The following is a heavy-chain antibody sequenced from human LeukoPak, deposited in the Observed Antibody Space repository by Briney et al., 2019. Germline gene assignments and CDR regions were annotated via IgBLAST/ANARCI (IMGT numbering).Heavy chain of an antibody. Sequence: PSETLSLTCAVYGPFETYYWTLVRQPPGKGLEWIGEITYRGNTNYNPSLASRLRISVDRTKQQFYLTLTSVTAADTAVYYCAGYGGDWYPESWGQGTLVTISS. D-gene: IGHD6-19*01. CDR1: GPFETYY. CDR3: AGYGGDWYPES. CDR2: ITYRGNT. V-gene: IGHV4-34*01. J-gene: IGHJ4*02.